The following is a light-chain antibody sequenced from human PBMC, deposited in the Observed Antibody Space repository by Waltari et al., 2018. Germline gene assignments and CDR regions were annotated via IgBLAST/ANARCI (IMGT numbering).Light chain of an antibody. CDR2: VAS. V-gene: IGKV3-20*01. Sequence: EVVLTQSPGTLSLSPGERATLSCRASQRVSRALAWDQQKPGQAPRLLIYVASIRATGIPDRFSGSGSGTDFSLTISRLEPADSAMYYCQHYVRLPATFGQGTKVEIK. CDR1: QRVSRA. CDR3: QHYVRLPAT. J-gene: IGKJ1*01.